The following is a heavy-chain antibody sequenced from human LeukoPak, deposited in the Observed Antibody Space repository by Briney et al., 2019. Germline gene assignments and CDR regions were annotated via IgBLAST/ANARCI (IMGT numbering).Heavy chain of an antibody. CDR3: ARAIRGSGSYYPYFDY. Sequence: SETLSPTCTVSGGSISSSSYYWGWIRQPPGKGLEWIGSIYYSGSTYYNPSLKSRVTISVDTSKNQFSLKLSSVTAADTAVYYCARAIRGSGSYYPYFDYWGQGTLVTVSS. CDR1: GGSISSSSYY. D-gene: IGHD3-10*01. CDR2: IYYSGST. J-gene: IGHJ4*02. V-gene: IGHV4-39*07.